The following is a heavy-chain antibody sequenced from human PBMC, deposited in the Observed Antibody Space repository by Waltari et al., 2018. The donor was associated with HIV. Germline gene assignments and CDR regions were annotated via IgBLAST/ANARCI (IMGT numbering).Heavy chain of an antibody. J-gene: IGHJ3*02. CDR1: GYSFPSYW. Sequence: EVQLAQSGAEVKKPGESLKLSCKGYGYSFPSYWIGWVRQIPGKGLEWMGIIYPGDSDTRYSPSFQGQVTISADKSISTAYLQWSSLKASDTAMYYCARSITMIVSDAFDIWGQGTMVTVSS. V-gene: IGHV5-51*01. CDR3: ARSITMIVSDAFDI. CDR2: IYPGDSDT. D-gene: IGHD3-22*01.